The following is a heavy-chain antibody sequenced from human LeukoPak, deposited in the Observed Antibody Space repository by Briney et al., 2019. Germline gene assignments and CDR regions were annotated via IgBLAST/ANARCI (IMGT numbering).Heavy chain of an antibody. Sequence: SETLSLTCTVSGGSINNYYWSWIRQPAGKGLEWNGRIYTRGSTNYNPSLKSRVTMSVDTSKNQFSLKLSSVTAADTAVYYCARGRYCSADICSGGDAFDIWGQGTMVSVSS. D-gene: IGHD2-15*01. V-gene: IGHV4-4*07. J-gene: IGHJ3*02. CDR3: ARGRYCSADICSGGDAFDI. CDR2: IYTRGST. CDR1: GGSINNYY.